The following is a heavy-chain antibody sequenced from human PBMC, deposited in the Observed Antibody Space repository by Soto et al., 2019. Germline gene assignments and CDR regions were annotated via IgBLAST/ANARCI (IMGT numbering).Heavy chain of an antibody. CDR3: ARDSIYCNTRLDY. CDR2: ISGDGGTS. V-gene: IGHV3-23*01. D-gene: IGHD4-4*01. Sequence: GGSLRLSCAASGVTVTSYAMSWVRQAPGKGLEWVSVISGDGGTSYYADSVRGRFTISRDFSKNTVILQMNSLRAEETAIYYCARDSIYCNTRLDYWGQGTLVTVSS. J-gene: IGHJ4*02. CDR1: GVTVTSYA.